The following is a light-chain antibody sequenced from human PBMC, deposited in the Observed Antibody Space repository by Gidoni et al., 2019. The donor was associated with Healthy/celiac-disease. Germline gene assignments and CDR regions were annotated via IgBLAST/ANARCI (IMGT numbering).Light chain of an antibody. CDR2: WAS. CDR1: QSVLYSSNNKNY. J-gene: IGKJ4*02. Sequence: DIVMHQSPDSLAVSLCERATINCKSSQSVLYSSNNKNYLAWYQQKPGQPPKLLIYWASTRESGVPDRFSGSGSGTDFTLTISSLQAEDVAVYYCQQYYSTPPLTFGGGTKVEIK. V-gene: IGKV4-1*01. CDR3: QQYYSTPPLT.